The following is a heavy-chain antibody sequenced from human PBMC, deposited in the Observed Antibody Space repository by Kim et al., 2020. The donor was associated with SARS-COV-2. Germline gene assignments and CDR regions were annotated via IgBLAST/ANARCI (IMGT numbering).Heavy chain of an antibody. J-gene: IGHJ4*02. Sequence: SVKVSCKASGGTFSSYAISWVRQAPGQGLEWMGRIIPMFGIANYAQKFQGRVTITADKSTSTAYMELSSLRSEDTAVYYFSRASFFYDSSGFHFDYWGQ. CDR1: GGTFSSYA. CDR3: SRASFFYDSSGFHFDY. D-gene: IGHD3-22*01. CDR2: IIPMFGIA. V-gene: IGHV1-69*04.